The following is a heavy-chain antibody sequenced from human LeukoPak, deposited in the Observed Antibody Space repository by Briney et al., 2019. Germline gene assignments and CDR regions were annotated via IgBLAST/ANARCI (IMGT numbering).Heavy chain of an antibody. CDR2: IYYSGST. V-gene: IGHV4-31*03. J-gene: IGHJ6*02. CDR1: GGSISSGGYY. CDR3: ARDLDGYTGMDV. D-gene: IGHD5-24*01. Sequence: SQALSLTCTVSGGSISSGGYYWSWIRQHPGKGLEWIGYIYYSGSTYYNPSLKSRVTISVDTSKNQFSLKLSSVTAADTAVYYCARDLDGYTGMDVWGQGTTVTVSS.